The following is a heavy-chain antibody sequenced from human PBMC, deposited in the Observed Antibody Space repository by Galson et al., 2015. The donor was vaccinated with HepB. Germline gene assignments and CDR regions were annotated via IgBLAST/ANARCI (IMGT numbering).Heavy chain of an antibody. V-gene: IGHV4-34*01. CDR3: AAEGGYCSGGSCYSGDY. CDR1: GGSFSGYY. Sequence: ETLSLTCAVYGGSFSGYYWSWIRQPPGKGLEWIGEINHSGSTNYNPSLKSRVTISVDTSKNQFSLKLSSVTAADTAVYYCAAEGGYCSGGSCYSGDYWGQGTLVTVSS. J-gene: IGHJ4*02. CDR2: INHSGST. D-gene: IGHD2-15*01.